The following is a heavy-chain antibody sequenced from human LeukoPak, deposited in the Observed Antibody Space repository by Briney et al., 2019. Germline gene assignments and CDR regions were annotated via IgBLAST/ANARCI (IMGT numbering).Heavy chain of an antibody. D-gene: IGHD3-10*01. CDR3: ARDLNGSGSYALDY. J-gene: IGHJ4*02. V-gene: IGHV3-53*01. CDR1: GFTVSSNY. Sequence: GGSLRLSCAASGFTVSSNYMSWVRQAPEKGLGWVSVIYSGGSTYYADSVKGRFTISRDNSKNTLYLQMNSLRAEDTAVYYCARDLNGSGSYALDYWGQGTLVTVSS. CDR2: IYSGGST.